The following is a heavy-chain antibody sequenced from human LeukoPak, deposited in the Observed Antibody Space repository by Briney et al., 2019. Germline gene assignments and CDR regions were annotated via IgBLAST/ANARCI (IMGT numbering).Heavy chain of an antibody. CDR3: ARGLRVINEKRRYNWFDP. V-gene: IGHV4-34*01. Sequence: AETLSLTCAVYRGSFSDYYWSWVRQPPGKGLEWIGEISHSGSTTYSPSLMGRVTISVDTSKNQLSLRLRSVTAADTAVYYCARGLRVINEKRRYNWFDPWGQGTLVTVSS. CDR2: ISHSGST. J-gene: IGHJ5*02. D-gene: IGHD2-8*01. CDR1: RGSFSDYY.